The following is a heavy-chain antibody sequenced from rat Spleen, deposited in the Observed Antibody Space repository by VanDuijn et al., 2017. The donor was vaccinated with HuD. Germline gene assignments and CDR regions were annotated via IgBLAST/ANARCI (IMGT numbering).Heavy chain of an antibody. J-gene: IGHJ3*01. Sequence: EVQLVESGGGLVQPGRSLKLSCVASGFTFSTYWMYWVRQAPGKGLEWVATISSEGRSSYYRDSVRGRFTIFRDMAKSTLYLQMDSLRSEDTATYYCATAGSRVSRFAYWGQGTLVTVSS. CDR3: ATAGSRVSRFAY. V-gene: IGHV5-19*01. CDR2: ISSEGRSS. D-gene: IGHD1-4*01. CDR1: GFTFSTYW.